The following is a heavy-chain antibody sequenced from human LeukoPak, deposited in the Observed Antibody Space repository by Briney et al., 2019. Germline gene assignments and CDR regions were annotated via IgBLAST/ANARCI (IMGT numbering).Heavy chain of an antibody. V-gene: IGHV3-23*01. CDR3: EKGGYCSSTSCYVGWFDP. CDR1: GCTFSSYV. Sequence: PGGSLSLSCAASGCTFSSYVMNWVRQAPGKGLEWVPVICGGGGSTYYADSVKGRFTLSRDNSKNPLFLQMNRLRAEDTAVYYCEKGGYCSSTSCYVGWFDPWGQGTLVTVSS. CDR2: ICGGGGST. J-gene: IGHJ5*02. D-gene: IGHD2-2*01.